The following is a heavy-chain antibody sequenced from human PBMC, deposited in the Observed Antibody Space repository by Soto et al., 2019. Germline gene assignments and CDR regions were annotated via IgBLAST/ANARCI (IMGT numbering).Heavy chain of an antibody. CDR3: ARGRKGSSSSWYVD. J-gene: IGHJ4*02. CDR1: GGSGSFSGYL. D-gene: IGHD6-13*01. Sequence: PSETLSLTCAVYGGSGSFSGYLWSWIRQPPGNGLEWIGEITHSGSTNYNPSLKSRVTISVDTSKNQFSLELRYVTAADTAVYYCARGRKGSSSSWYVDWGQGTLVTVSS. CDR2: ITHSGST. V-gene: IGHV4-34*01.